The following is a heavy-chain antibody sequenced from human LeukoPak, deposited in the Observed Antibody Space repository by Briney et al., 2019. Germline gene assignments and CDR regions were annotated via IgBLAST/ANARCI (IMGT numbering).Heavy chain of an antibody. CDR1: GGSISSSSYY. Sequence: SETLSLTCIVSGGSISSSSYYWGWIRQPPGKGLEWIGSISYSGSTYYNPSLKSRVTIFVDTSKNQFSLKLTSVTAADTAVYHCGRSYCSSTSCYGVGAFDIWGQGTTVTVSS. CDR2: ISYSGST. D-gene: IGHD2-2*01. CDR3: GRSYCSSTSCYGVGAFDI. J-gene: IGHJ3*02. V-gene: IGHV4-39*01.